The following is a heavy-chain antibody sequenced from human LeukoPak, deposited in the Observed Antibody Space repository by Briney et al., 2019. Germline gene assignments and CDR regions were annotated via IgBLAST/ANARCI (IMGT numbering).Heavy chain of an antibody. J-gene: IGHJ4*02. V-gene: IGHV3-23*01. D-gene: IGHD3-9*01. Sequence: GSLRLSCAASGFTFSSYAMSWVRQAPGKGLEWVSAISGSGGSTYYADSVKGWFTISRDNSKNTLYLQMNSLRAEDTAVYYCAKDESHYYDILTGYSAVDYWGQGTLVTVSS. CDR1: GFTFSSYA. CDR3: AKDESHYYDILTGYSAVDY. CDR2: ISGSGGST.